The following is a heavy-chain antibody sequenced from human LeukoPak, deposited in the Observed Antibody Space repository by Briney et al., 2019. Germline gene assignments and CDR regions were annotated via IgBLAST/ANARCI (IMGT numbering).Heavy chain of an antibody. CDR1: GGSISSYY. V-gene: IGHV4-59*08. CDR2: IYYSGST. D-gene: IGHD3-10*01. CDR3: ARLGLITMVDY. J-gene: IGHJ4*02. Sequence: SETLSLTCTVSGGSISSYYWSWIRQPPGKGLEWIGYIYYSGSTNYNPSLKSRVTISVDTSKNQFSLKLSSVTAADTAVYYCARLGLITMVDYWGQGTLVTVSS.